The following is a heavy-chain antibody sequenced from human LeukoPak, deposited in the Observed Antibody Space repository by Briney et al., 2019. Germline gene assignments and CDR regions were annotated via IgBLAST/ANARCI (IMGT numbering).Heavy chain of an antibody. V-gene: IGHV4-59*01. D-gene: IGHD3-22*01. CDR1: GGSISSYY. CDR3: ARGSQSYYYDSSGYYFFDY. J-gene: IGHJ4*02. Sequence: SETLSLTCTVSGGSISSYYWSWIRQPPGKGLEWIGYIYYSGSTNYNPSLKSRVSISVDTSKNQFSLKLSSVTAVDTTVYYCARGSQSYYYDSSGYYFFDYWGQGTLVTVSS. CDR2: IYYSGST.